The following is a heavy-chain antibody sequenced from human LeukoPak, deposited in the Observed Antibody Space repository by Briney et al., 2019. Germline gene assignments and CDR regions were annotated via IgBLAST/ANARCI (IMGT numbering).Heavy chain of an antibody. CDR3: AKGGPQFFDY. D-gene: IGHD5-24*01. V-gene: IGHV3-7*01. CDR2: IRQDGGED. CDR1: GFTFSNYW. J-gene: IGHJ4*02. Sequence: QPGGSLRLSCAASGFTFSNYWMGWVRRAPGKGLEWVANIRQDGGEDHYVDSEKGRFTISRDNARNSLYLQMKSLRAEDTAVYYCAKGGPQFFDYWGQGTLVTVSS.